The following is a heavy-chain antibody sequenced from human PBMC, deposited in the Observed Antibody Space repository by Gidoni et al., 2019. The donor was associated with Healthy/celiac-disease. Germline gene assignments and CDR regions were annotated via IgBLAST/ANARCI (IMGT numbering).Heavy chain of an antibody. CDR1: GGSIRSSNW. V-gene: IGHV4-4*02. D-gene: IGHD3-3*01. Sequence: QVQLQESGPGLVKPSGTLSLTCAVSGGSIRSSNWWSWVRQPPGKGLEWIGEIYHSGSTNYNPSLKSRVTISVDKSKNQFSLKLSSVTAADTAVYYCARSVRFLEWLRYFYYGMDVWGQGTTVTVSS. CDR2: IYHSGST. CDR3: ARSVRFLEWLRYFYYGMDV. J-gene: IGHJ6*02.